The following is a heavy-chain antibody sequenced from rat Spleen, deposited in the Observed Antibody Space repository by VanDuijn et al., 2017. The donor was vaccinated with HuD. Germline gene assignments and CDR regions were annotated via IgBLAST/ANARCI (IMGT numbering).Heavy chain of an antibody. D-gene: IGHD1-10*01. CDR1: GFTFSNYD. Sequence: EVQLVESGGGLVQPGRSLKVSCAASGFTFSNYDMAWVRQAPTKGLEWVATISYGDRSGHSSTYYRDSVKGRFTISRDNAKSTLSMQMDSLRSEDTATYYCARRGYNNQWFFDFWGPGTMVTVSS. CDR2: ISYGDRSGHSST. CDR3: ARRGYNNQWFFDF. V-gene: IGHV5-29*01. J-gene: IGHJ1*01.